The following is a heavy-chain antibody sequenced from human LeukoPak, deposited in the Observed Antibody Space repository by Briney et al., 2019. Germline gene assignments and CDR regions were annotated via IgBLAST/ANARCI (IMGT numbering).Heavy chain of an antibody. CDR3: GITYRDSSSWYYFDH. J-gene: IGHJ4*02. CDR1: GCSFSGYY. V-gene: IGHV4-34*12. CDR2: IIHSGST. Sequence: PSETLSLTCAVYGCSFSGYYWSWIRQPPGKGLEWVGEIIHSGSTKYNPSLKRRLTISVDTSKNQFSVKLSSVNAADTAVYYCGITYRDSSSWYYFDHWGQRTLVTLSS. D-gene: IGHD6-13*01.